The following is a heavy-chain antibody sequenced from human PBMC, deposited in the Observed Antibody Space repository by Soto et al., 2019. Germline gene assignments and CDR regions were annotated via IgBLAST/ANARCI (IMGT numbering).Heavy chain of an antibody. CDR2: ISSSSSTI. Sequence: GGSLRLSCAASGFTFSSYSMNWVRRAPGKGLEWVSYISSSSSTIYYADSVKGRFTISRDNAKNSLYLQMNSLRDEDTAVYYCARDVKVVLMVYAIKRYYGMDVWGQGTTVTVSS. CDR3: ARDVKVVLMVYAIKRYYGMDV. CDR1: GFTFSSYS. D-gene: IGHD2-8*01. V-gene: IGHV3-48*02. J-gene: IGHJ6*02.